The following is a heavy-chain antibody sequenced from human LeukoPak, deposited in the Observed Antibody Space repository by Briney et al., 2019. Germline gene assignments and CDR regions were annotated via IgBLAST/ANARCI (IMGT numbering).Heavy chain of an antibody. CDR1: GFTFSSCW. V-gene: IGHV3-7*01. J-gene: IGHJ4*02. Sequence: GGSLRLSCAASGFTFSSCWMSWVRQAPGKGLEWVANIKQDGSEKYYVDSVKGRFTISRDNAKNSLYLQMNSLRAEDTAMYYCTGHFRWGQGTLVTVSS. CDR3: TGHFR. CDR2: IKQDGSEK.